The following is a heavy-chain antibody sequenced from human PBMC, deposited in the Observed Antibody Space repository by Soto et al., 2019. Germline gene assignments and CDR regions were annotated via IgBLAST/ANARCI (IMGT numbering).Heavy chain of an antibody. CDR2: ISAHNDNT. D-gene: IGHD1-1*01. Sequence: QVHLVQSGAEVKKPGASVKVSCKCSGYTFTSYGITWVRQAPGQGLEGMGWISAHNDNTDYAQKLQGRVTVTSDTSTSTAYMELRSLRSDDTAVYYCARGRYGDYWGQGALVTVSS. J-gene: IGHJ4*02. CDR1: GYTFTSYG. CDR3: ARGRYGDY. V-gene: IGHV1-18*01.